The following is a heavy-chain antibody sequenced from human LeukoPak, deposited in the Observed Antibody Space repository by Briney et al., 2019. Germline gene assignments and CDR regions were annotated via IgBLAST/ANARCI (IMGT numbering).Heavy chain of an antibody. CDR2: INPNSGGT. CDR3: ARGVGVDSLRRLDP. D-gene: IGHD3-22*01. Sequence: ASVKVSCKPSGYTFTAYYIHWVRQAPSKELEWMGWINPNSGGTDYAQKFQGRVTMTRDTSISTVYMELSRLTYDDTAVYYCARGVGVDSLRRLDPWGQGTLVTVSS. V-gene: IGHV1-2*02. J-gene: IGHJ5*02. CDR1: GYTFTAYY.